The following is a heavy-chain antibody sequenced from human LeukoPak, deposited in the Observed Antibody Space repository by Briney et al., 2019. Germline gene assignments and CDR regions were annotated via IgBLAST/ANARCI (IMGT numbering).Heavy chain of an antibody. D-gene: IGHD4-17*01. CDR1: YYAISRGHY. CDR2: IYRDGDA. CDR3: ARANGDYENWFDP. J-gene: IGHJ5*02. Sequence: SETLSLICTVSYYAISRGHYWGWVRQPPGKGLEWITSIYRDGDATYNPSLKSRVTISVDTSKNQFSLKLSSVTAADTAVYYCARANGDYENWFDPWGQGTLVTVSS. V-gene: IGHV4-38-2*02.